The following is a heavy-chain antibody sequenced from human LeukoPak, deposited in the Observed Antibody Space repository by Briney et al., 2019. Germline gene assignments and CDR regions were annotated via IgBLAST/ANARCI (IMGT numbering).Heavy chain of an antibody. CDR3: ARIFFPTVVAALGY. CDR2: IRYDGSNK. D-gene: IGHD2-15*01. V-gene: IGHV3-33*01. CDR1: GFTFSSYG. J-gene: IGHJ4*02. Sequence: GGSLRLSCAASGFTFSSYGMHWVRQAPGKGLEWVAVIRYDGSNKYYADSVKGRFTISRDNSKNTLYLQMNSLRAEDTAVYYCARIFFPTVVAALGYWGQGTLVTVSS.